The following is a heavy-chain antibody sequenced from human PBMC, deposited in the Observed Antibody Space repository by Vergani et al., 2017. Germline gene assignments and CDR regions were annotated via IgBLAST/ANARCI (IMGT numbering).Heavy chain of an antibody. CDR1: GYTFTVSDHY. Sequence: QVQLVQSGTEVKNPGASVKVSCKASGYTFTVSDHYIHWVRQAPGQGLEWMGWINPSGGHTNYAQKFQGRVTMTRDTSTSTVYMELSRLRSDDTAVYYCASPMSAAIPDYWGQGTLVTVSS. J-gene: IGHJ4*02. D-gene: IGHD2-2*01. CDR3: ASPMSAAIPDY. CDR2: INPSGGHT. V-gene: IGHV1-46*01.